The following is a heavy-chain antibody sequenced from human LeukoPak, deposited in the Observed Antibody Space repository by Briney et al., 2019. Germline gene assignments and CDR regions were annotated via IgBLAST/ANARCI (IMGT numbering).Heavy chain of an antibody. J-gene: IGHJ4*02. V-gene: IGHV3-30*02. D-gene: IGHD4/OR15-4a*01. Sequence: PGGSLRLSCAASGFTFSSYGMHWVRQAPGKGLEWVAFIRNDGKNKYYADSVKGRFTVSRDDSKSTLYLQMNSLRPEDTAVYYCAKDRLGSHYGGAFDYWGQGTLVTVSS. CDR1: GFTFSSYG. CDR2: IRNDGKNK. CDR3: AKDRLGSHYGGAFDY.